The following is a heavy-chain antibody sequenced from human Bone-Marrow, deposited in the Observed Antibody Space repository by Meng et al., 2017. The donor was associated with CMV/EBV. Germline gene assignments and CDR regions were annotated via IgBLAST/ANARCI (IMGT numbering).Heavy chain of an antibody. CDR1: GFTFSSYW. Sequence: GESLKISCAASGFTFSSYWMSWVRQAPGKGLEWVANIKQDGSEKYYVDSVKGRFTISRDNAKNSLYLQMNRLRAEDTAVYYCARDRAGSSGWYRWFDPWGQGTLVTVSS. J-gene: IGHJ5*02. D-gene: IGHD6-19*01. V-gene: IGHV3-7*01. CDR3: ARDRAGSSGWYRWFDP. CDR2: IKQDGSEK.